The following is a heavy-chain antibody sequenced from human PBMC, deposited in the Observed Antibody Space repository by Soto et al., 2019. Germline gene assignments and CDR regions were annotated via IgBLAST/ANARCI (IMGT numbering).Heavy chain of an antibody. J-gene: IGHJ4*02. CDR1: GFTFSSYD. Sequence: EVQLVESGGGLVQPGGSLRLSCAASGFTFSSYDMHWVRQATGKGLEWVSAIGTASDTYYAGSVKGRFTISRENAKNSLYLQMNSLTVGDTAVYYCARARAAAGRRFEIDYWGQGNLVTVFS. V-gene: IGHV3-13*04. D-gene: IGHD6-13*01. CDR2: IGTASDT. CDR3: ARARAAAGRRFEIDY.